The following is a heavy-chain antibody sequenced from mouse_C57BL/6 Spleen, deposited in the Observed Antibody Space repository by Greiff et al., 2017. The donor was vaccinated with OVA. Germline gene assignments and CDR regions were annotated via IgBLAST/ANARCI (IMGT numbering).Heavy chain of an antibody. CDR3: ARRTGQRGYYYAMDY. CDR1: GFTFSDYY. J-gene: IGHJ4*01. Sequence: EVKVEESGGGLVQPGGSLKLSCASSGFTFSDYYMYWVRQTPEKRLEWVAYLSNGGGSTYYPDTVKGRFTISRDNAKNTLYLQMSRLKSEDTAMYYCARRTGQRGYYYAMDYWGQGTSVTVSS. D-gene: IGHD3-1*01. V-gene: IGHV5-12*01. CDR2: LSNGGGST.